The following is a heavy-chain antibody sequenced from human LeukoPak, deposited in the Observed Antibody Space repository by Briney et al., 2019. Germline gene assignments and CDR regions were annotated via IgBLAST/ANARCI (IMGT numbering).Heavy chain of an antibody. J-gene: IGHJ4*02. V-gene: IGHV1-18*01. CDR1: GGTFSSYA. Sequence: ASVKVSCKASGGTFSSYAISWVRQAPGQGLEWMGWISAYNGNTNYAQKLQGRVTMTTDTSTSTAYMELRSLRSDDTAVYYCARRSDYYDSSGYADYWGQGTLVTVSS. CDR2: ISAYNGNT. CDR3: ARRSDYYDSSGYADY. D-gene: IGHD3-22*01.